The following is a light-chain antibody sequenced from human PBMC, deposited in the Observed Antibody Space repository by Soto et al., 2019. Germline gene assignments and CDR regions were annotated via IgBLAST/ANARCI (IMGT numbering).Light chain of an antibody. Sequence: EIVLTQSPATLSLSPGERATLSCRASQSVSRHLAWYQQKPGQAPRLLIYDASKRATGIPARFSGSGFGTDFTLTISSLEPEDFAVYYCQQRTNGLTFGGGTKVDIK. CDR3: QQRTNGLT. CDR2: DAS. CDR1: QSVSRH. J-gene: IGKJ4*01. V-gene: IGKV3-11*01.